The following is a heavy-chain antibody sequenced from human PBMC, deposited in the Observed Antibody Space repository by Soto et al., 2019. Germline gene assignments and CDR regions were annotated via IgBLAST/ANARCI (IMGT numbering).Heavy chain of an antibody. J-gene: IGHJ6*02. Sequence: SVKVSCKASGGTFSSYAISWVRQAPGQGLEWMGGIIPIFGTANYAQKFQGRVTITADESTSTAYMELSSLRSEDTAVYYCARDPTEDSSSSAHYGMDVWGQGTTVTVSS. CDR2: IIPIFGTA. CDR3: ARDPTEDSSSSAHYGMDV. CDR1: GGTFSSYA. D-gene: IGHD6-6*01. V-gene: IGHV1-69*13.